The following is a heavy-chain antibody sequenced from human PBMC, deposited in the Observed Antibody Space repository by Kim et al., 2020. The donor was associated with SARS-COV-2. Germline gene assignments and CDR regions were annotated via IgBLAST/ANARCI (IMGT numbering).Heavy chain of an antibody. Sequence: GGSLRLSCAASGFTLSSYWMTWVRQGPGKGREWGANINKDGREKYYINSVRGRFTISRDNAKNSLYLQMNSLRDEDRAVYYCVGGPAADYWGQGTLVTVS. J-gene: IGHJ4*02. CDR1: GFTLSSYW. D-gene: IGHD6-25*01. CDR2: INKDGREK. CDR3: VGGPAADY. V-gene: IGHV3-7*01.